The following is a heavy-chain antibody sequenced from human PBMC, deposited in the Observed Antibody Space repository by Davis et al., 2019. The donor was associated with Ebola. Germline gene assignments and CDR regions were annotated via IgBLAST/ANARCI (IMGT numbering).Heavy chain of an antibody. D-gene: IGHD3-22*01. CDR3: ARGFGWLFFFDY. V-gene: IGHV3-21*01. Sequence: PGGSLRLSCAASGFTFSSYAMSWVRQAPGKGLEWVSSISSSSSYIYYADSVKGRFTISRDNAKNSLYLQMNSLRDEDTAVYYCARGFGWLFFFDYWGQGTLVTVSS. J-gene: IGHJ4*02. CDR1: GFTFSSYA. CDR2: ISSSSSYI.